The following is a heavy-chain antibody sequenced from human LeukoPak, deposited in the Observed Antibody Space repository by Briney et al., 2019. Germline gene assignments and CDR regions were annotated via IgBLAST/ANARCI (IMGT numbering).Heavy chain of an antibody. D-gene: IGHD4-17*01. CDR1: GGSFSGYY. Sequence: SETLSLTCAVYGGSFSGYYWSWIRQPPGKGLEWIGEINHSGSTNYNPSLKSRVTISVDTSKNQFSLKLSSVTAADTAVYYCARYPRRTTVTRYFDYWGQGTLVTVSS. J-gene: IGHJ4*02. CDR3: ARYPRRTTVTRYFDY. V-gene: IGHV4-34*01. CDR2: INHSGST.